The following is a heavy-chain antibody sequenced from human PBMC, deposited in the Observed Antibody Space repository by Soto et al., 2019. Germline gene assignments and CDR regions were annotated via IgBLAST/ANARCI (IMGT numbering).Heavy chain of an antibody. J-gene: IGHJ3*02. V-gene: IGHV1-69*06. Sequence: SVKVSCKASGGTFSSYAISWVRQAPGQGLEWMGGIIPIFGTANYAQKFQGRVTITADKSTSTAYMELSSLRSEDTAVYHCARGRGGYYDSSGGPRAFDIWGQGTMVTVSS. CDR1: GGTFSSYA. CDR2: IIPIFGTA. D-gene: IGHD3-22*01. CDR3: ARGRGGYYDSSGGPRAFDI.